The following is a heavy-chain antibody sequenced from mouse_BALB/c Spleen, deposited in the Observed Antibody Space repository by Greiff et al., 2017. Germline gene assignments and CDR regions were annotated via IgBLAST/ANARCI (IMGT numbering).Heavy chain of an antibody. Sequence: VQLQQSGAELVRSGASVKLSCTASGFNIKDYYMHWVKQRPEQGLEWIGWIDPENGNTIYDPKFQGKASITADTSSNTAYLQLSSLTSEDTAVYYCAPYSLRGFAYWGQGTLVTVSA. CDR3: APYSLRGFAY. V-gene: IGHV14-1*02. CDR2: IDPENGNT. D-gene: IGHD6-1*01. J-gene: IGHJ3*01. CDR1: GFNIKDYY.